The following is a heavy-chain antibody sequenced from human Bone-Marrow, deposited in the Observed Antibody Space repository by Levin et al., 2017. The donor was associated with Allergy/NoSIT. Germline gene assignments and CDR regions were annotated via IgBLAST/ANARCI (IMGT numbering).Heavy chain of an antibody. V-gene: IGHV3-30-3*01. CDR1: GFTFSNYA. J-gene: IGHJ3*02. Sequence: PGGSLRLSCAASGFTFSNYAIHWVRQAPGKGLEWVTVISYDGSNKYYADSVKGRFTISRDNSKNTLYLQMNSLRTEDTAIYYCARRRNGGTLYDAFDIWGQGTMVTVSS. CDR3: ARRRNGGTLYDAFDI. D-gene: IGHD3-16*02. CDR2: ISYDGSNK.